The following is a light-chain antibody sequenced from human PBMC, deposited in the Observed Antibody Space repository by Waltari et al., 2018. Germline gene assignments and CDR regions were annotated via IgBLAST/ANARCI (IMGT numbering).Light chain of an antibody. V-gene: IGLV1-51*01. CDR2: DTN. Sequence: QSVLTQPPSVSAAPSQKVSISCSGSSPNIGNSSASWFQQFPRAAPKLLIYDTNKRPSGIPDRFSASKSGTSATLGISGRQTGDEAIYHCGTWDNSLNIVIFGGGTKLTVL. CDR1: SPNIGNSS. J-gene: IGLJ2*01. CDR3: GTWDNSLNIVI.